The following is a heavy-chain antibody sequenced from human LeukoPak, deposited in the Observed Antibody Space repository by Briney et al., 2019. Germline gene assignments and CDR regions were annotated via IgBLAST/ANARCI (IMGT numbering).Heavy chain of an antibody. Sequence: SETLSLTCTVSGGSISSYYWSWIRQPPGKGLEWIGYIYYSGSTNYNPSLKSRVTISVDTSKNQFSLKLSSVTAADTAVYYCARHDYSNRADAFDIWGQGTMVTVSS. J-gene: IGHJ3*02. D-gene: IGHD4-11*01. CDR2: IYYSGST. CDR3: ARHDYSNRADAFDI. CDR1: GGSISSYY. V-gene: IGHV4-59*01.